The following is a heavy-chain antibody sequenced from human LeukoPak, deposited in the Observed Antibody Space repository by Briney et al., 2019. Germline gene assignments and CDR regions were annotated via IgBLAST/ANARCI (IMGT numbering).Heavy chain of an antibody. D-gene: IGHD6-19*01. CDR2: ISYDGSNK. V-gene: IGHV3-30*04. J-gene: IGHJ4*02. CDR3: AKGVQWLVCTTFDY. CDR1: GFTFSSYA. Sequence: PGGSLRLSCAASGFTFSSYALHWVRQAPGKGLEWVAVISYDGSNKYYADSVKGRFTISRDNSKNTLYLQMNSLRAEDTALYYCAKGVQWLVCTTFDYWGQGTLVTVSS.